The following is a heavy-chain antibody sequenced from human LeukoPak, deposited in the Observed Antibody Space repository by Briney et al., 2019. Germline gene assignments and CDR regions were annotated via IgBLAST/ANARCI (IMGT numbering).Heavy chain of an antibody. Sequence: PGGSLRLSCAASGFAFGDYSMNWVRQAPGKGLEWVSSISSSSSYIYYADSVKGRFTISRDNAKNSLYLQMNSLRAEDTAVYYCAREAAAGPMIFDYWGQGTLVTVSS. D-gene: IGHD6-13*01. CDR3: AREAAAGPMIFDY. V-gene: IGHV3-21*01. CDR1: GFAFGDYS. J-gene: IGHJ4*02. CDR2: ISSSSSYI.